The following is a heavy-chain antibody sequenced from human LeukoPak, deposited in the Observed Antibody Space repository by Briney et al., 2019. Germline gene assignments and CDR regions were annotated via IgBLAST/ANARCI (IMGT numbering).Heavy chain of an antibody. Sequence: PSETLSLTCAVYGESFSGYYWSWIRQPPGKGLEWIGEINHSGSTNYNPSLKSRVTISVDTSKNQFSLKLSSVTAADTAVYYCARGRDGYNYLDYWGQGTLVTVSS. J-gene: IGHJ4*02. CDR2: INHSGST. D-gene: IGHD5-24*01. V-gene: IGHV4-34*01. CDR3: ARGRDGYNYLDY. CDR1: GESFSGYY.